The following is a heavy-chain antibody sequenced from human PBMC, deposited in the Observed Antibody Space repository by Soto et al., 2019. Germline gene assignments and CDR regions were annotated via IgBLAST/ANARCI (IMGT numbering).Heavy chain of an antibody. CDR1: GFTFDDYA. D-gene: IGHD3-3*01. Sequence: EVQLVESGGGLVQPGRSLRLSCAASGFTFDDYAMHWDRQAPGKGLEWVSGISWNSGSIGYADSVKGRFTISRDNAKNSLYLQMNSLRAEDTALYYCAKWGGYSVYYYYGMDVWGQGTTVTVSS. CDR2: ISWNSGSI. V-gene: IGHV3-9*01. J-gene: IGHJ6*02. CDR3: AKWGGYSVYYYYGMDV.